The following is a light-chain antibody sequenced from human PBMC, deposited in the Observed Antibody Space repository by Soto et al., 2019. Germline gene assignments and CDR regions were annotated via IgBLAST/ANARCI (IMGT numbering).Light chain of an antibody. CDR2: DVN. CDR3: SSYTSSSIPVV. CDR1: SSDVGGHNY. Sequence: QSALTQPASVSGSPGQSISLSCTGTSSDVGGHNYVSWYQLHPDKAPKLMIYDVNKRPSGVSNRFSGSKSGNTASLTISGLQAEDEADYYCSSYTSSSIPVVFGGGTKLTVL. J-gene: IGLJ2*01. V-gene: IGLV2-14*03.